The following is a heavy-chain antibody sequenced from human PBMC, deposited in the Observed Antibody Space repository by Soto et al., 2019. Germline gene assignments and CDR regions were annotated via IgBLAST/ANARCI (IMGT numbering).Heavy chain of an antibody. CDR1: GCTFSNYV. CDR3: AREGQFGDFDH. V-gene: IGHV3-23*01. D-gene: IGHD3-10*01. Sequence: EVQLLESGGGLVQPGGSQRLSCAASGCTFSNYVMTWVRQAPGEGLEWVSGISGSAVTYYAESVKGRFTTSRDNSKNTLYLNMNSLRAEDTAVYYCAREGQFGDFDHRGQGTLDNVSS. J-gene: IGHJ4*02. CDR2: ISGSAVT.